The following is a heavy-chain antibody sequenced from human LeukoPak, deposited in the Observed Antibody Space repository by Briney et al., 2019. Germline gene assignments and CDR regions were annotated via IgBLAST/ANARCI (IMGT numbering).Heavy chain of an antibody. CDR2: VYYSGSS. V-gene: IGHV4-59*01. CDR3: ARDGSNWSNDYYHGVDV. D-gene: IGHD4-11*01. CDR1: GASLSGFY. J-gene: IGHJ6*02. Sequence: SETLSLTCTVSGASLSGFYWSWIRQPPGAGLEWIGYVYYSGSSTYNPSLKSRVTISVDTSKNQFSLRLSSVTAADTAVYYCARDGSNWSNDYYHGVDVWGQGTTVTVSS.